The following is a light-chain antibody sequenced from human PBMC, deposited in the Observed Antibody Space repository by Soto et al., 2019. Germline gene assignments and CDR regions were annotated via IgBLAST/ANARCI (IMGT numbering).Light chain of an antibody. Sequence: AIRMTQSPSSRSASTGDRVSIACRASHDIGSYLAWYQQNPGQAPDLLIYGASTLQSGGPSRFSGGGSGTKFTLTISCLQSEDFATYYCQHYNNYPCTFGQGTEVEVK. CDR1: HDIGSY. J-gene: IGKJ1*01. CDR2: GAS. CDR3: QHYNNYPCT. V-gene: IGKV1-8*01.